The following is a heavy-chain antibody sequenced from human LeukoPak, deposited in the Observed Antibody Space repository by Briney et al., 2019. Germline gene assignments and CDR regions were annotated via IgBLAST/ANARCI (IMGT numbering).Heavy chain of an antibody. D-gene: IGHD3-22*01. CDR3: AKAEYYYDSSGSGYYFDY. J-gene: IGHJ4*02. V-gene: IGHV3-23*01. Sequence: GGSLRLSCAASGFTLSSYAMSWVRQAPGKGLEWVSAISGSGGSTYYADSVKGRFTISRDNSKNTLYLQMNSLRAEDKAVYYCAKAEYYYDSSGSGYYFDYWGQGTLVTVSS. CDR1: GFTLSSYA. CDR2: ISGSGGST.